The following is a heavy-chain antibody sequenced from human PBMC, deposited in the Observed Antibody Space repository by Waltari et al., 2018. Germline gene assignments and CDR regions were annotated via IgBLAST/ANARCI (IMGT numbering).Heavy chain of an antibody. J-gene: IGHJ4*02. CDR1: GFTFRYHW. CDR2: IKEDGGEK. D-gene: IGHD1-20*01. Sequence: EVQLVESGGGLVQPGGSVRLSCAPSGFTFRYHWMTWFRQAPGKGLEWVANIKEDGGEKYYVDSVKGRFTISRDNAKNSLYLQMNSLRAEDTAVYYCAKLYMAAFDYWDEGTLVTVSS. V-gene: IGHV3-7*01. CDR3: AKLYMAAFDY.